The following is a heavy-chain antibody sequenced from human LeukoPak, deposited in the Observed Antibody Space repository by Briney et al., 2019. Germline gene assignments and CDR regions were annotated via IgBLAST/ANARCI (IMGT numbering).Heavy chain of an antibody. CDR3: ARTVGAVDY. CDR2: IYYSGST. CDR1: GGSISSYY. J-gene: IGHJ4*02. V-gene: IGHV4-59*01. Sequence: SETLSLTCTVSGGSISSYYWSWIRQPPGKGLEWIGYIYYSGSTDYNPSLKSRVTISVDTSKNQFSLKLSSVTAADTGVYYCARTVGAVDYWGQGTLVTVSS. D-gene: IGHD1-26*01.